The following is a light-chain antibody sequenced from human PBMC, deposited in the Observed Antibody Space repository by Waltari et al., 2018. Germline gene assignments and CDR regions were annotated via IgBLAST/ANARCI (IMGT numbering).Light chain of an antibody. CDR1: VLAKKH. CDR3: YSAADNNLV. J-gene: IGLJ3*02. Sequence: SYELTQSSSVSVSPGQTARITCSVDVLAKKHGRWFQQKPGQAPVVVIYKDSERPSGLPELFTGYSSVSTVTLTISGAQVEKEADFYCYSAADNNLVFGGGTKLTVL. V-gene: IGLV3-27*01. CDR2: KDS.